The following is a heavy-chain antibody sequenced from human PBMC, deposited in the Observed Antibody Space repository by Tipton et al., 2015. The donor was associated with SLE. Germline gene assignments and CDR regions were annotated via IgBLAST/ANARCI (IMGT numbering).Heavy chain of an antibody. J-gene: IGHJ4*02. CDR3: SRDVSWAALYYFDY. Sequence: SLRLSCTASGFTFGDYAVIWFRQAPGKGLEWVGFIRSKAYGGTTEYAASVRGRFTISRDDSESIAYLQMNSLKAADTAVYYCSRDVSWAALYYFDYWGQGTLVTVSS. D-gene: IGHD1-26*01. CDR1: GFTFGDYA. V-gene: IGHV3-49*03. CDR2: IRSKAYGGTT.